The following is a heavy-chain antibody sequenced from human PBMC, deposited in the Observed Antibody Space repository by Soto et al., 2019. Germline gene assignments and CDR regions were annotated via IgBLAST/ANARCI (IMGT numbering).Heavy chain of an antibody. CDR2: IDYSGST. CDR1: GGSITSSGY. J-gene: IGHJ4*02. V-gene: IGHV4-39*01. CDR3: ARQGDSGHDPIDY. D-gene: IGHD5-12*01. Sequence: SETLSLTCTVSGGSITSSGYWGWIRQLPGKGLEWIGSIDYSGSTYYNPSLKSRVTKSVDTSKNQFSLKLSSVTAADTAVYYCARQGDSGHDPIDYWGQGALVTVSS.